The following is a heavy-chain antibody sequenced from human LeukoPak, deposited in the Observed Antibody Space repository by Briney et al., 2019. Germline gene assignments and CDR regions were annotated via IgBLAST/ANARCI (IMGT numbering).Heavy chain of an antibody. Sequence: GGSLRLSCAASGFTFSIYGMGWVRQAPGKGLEWVSSISDNGGNTYYADSVKGRFTISRDNSKNTLYLQMNSLRAEDTAVYYCAKEALSYYYGSGSYPIGDAFDIWGQGTMVTVSS. J-gene: IGHJ3*02. V-gene: IGHV3-23*01. CDR1: GFTFSIYG. D-gene: IGHD3-10*01. CDR3: AKEALSYYYGSGSYPIGDAFDI. CDR2: ISDNGGNT.